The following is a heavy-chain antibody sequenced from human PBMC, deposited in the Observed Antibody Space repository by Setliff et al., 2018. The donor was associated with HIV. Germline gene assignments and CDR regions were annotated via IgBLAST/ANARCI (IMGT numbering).Heavy chain of an antibody. CDR1: GGSVSSYH. CDR2: LYYSGST. D-gene: IGHD5-12*01. V-gene: IGHV4-59*02. J-gene: IGHJ6*03. CDR3: ARHGAYEAYYDYMDV. Sequence: SETLSLTCTVSGGSVSSYHWTWIRQPPGKGLEWIGYLYYSGSTYYNPSLKSRVTISIDTSKKQLSLKLNSVTAADTAVYYCARHGAYEAYYDYMDVWGKGTTVTVSS.